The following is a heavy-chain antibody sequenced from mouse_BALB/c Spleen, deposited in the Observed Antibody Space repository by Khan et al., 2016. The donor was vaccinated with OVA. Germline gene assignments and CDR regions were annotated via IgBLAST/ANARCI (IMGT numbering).Heavy chain of an antibody. V-gene: IGHV9-3-1*01. J-gene: IGHJ4*01. D-gene: IGHD2-14*01. Sequence: QIQLVQSGPELKKPGETVQISCKASGFTFTNYGMNWVKQAPGKGLKWMGWINTYTGEPTFADDVRGQFAFSLETADSTAYLQINSLKNEDTARXISARVGYNGTMDCWGQGTSVTVSS. CDR1: GFTFTNYG. CDR2: INTYTGEP. CDR3: ARVGYNGTMDC.